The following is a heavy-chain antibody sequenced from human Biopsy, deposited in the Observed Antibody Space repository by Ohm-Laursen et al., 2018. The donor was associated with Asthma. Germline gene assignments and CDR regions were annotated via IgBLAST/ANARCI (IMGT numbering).Heavy chain of an antibody. Sequence: SVTVSCKAPGGTFSNFAISWVRQAPGQGLEWLGGIMTVFGTTNYAQKFQGRVTMTEDTSTDTAYMELSSLSSDDTAVYYCASDFPKDYVRYNFQFWGQGTLVTVSS. CDR3: ASDFPKDYVRYNFQF. D-gene: IGHD4-17*01. V-gene: IGHV1-69*06. CDR2: IMTVFGTT. CDR1: GGTFSNFA. J-gene: IGHJ4*02.